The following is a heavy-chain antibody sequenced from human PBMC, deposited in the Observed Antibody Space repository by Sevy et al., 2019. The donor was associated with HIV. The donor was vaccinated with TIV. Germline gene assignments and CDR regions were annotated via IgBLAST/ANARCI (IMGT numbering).Heavy chain of an antibody. Sequence: SETLSLTCTVSGGSISSSSYYWGWIRQPPGKGLEWIGNIYYSGSSYYNPSLNSRVTISFVTSKNQFSLKLTSVTAADTAVYYCAGFEYGDYTNLFDPWGQGTLVTVSS. CDR1: GGSISSSSYY. CDR2: IYYSGSS. D-gene: IGHD4-17*01. J-gene: IGHJ5*02. V-gene: IGHV4-39*01. CDR3: AGFEYGDYTNLFDP.